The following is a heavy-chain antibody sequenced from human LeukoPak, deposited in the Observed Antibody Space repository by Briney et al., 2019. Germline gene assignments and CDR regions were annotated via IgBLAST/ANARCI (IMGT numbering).Heavy chain of an antibody. Sequence: SETPSLTRTVSGCPTSSYYWSWMRQPPGEGLGWCGYIFYSGSTNYNPSLKSRVTISVDTSKNQFSLKLSSVTAADMAVYYCARLYHCSSTSCSNPYGMDVWGQGTTVTVSS. J-gene: IGHJ6*02. CDR2: IFYSGST. CDR3: ARLYHCSSTSCSNPYGMDV. V-gene: IGHV4-59*01. D-gene: IGHD2-2*01. CDR1: GCPTSSYY.